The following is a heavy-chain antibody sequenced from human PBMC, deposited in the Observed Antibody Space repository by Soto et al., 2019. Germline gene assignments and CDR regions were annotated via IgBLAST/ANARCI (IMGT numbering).Heavy chain of an antibody. CDR2: IQTSGST. D-gene: IGHD3-16*01. Sequence: QVQLQQWGGGLLKPSETLSLTCGLHRGSFSYFHWSWIRQPPGKGLEWIGEIQTSGSTNYNPSLRRRGTVSIDTSAMQFSLTLNSVTAADTAVYYWARGGGNPASTNDFWGQGALVTVSS. J-gene: IGHJ4*02. CDR3: ARGGGNPASTNDF. CDR1: RGSFSYFH. V-gene: IGHV4-34*01.